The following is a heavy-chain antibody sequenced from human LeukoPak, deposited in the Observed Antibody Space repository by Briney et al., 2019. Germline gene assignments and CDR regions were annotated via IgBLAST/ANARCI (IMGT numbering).Heavy chain of an antibody. CDR3: ARDRRYCGGGSCYFDYFFDY. V-gene: IGHV3-30-3*01. D-gene: IGHD2-15*01. Sequence: GRSLRLSCVASGFTFNSYAVHWVRQAPRKGLEWVAVISYDGSINFYAASVKGRFTISRDNSKNTLYLQMNSLRAEDTALYFCARDRRYCGGGSCYFDYFFDYWGQGTLVTVSS. J-gene: IGHJ4*02. CDR2: ISYDGSIN. CDR1: GFTFNSYA.